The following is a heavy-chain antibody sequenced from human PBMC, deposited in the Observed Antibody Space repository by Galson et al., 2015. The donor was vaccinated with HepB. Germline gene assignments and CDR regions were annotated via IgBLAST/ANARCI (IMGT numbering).Heavy chain of an antibody. CDR3: AADPSRQYYDTSGYYDAFDI. D-gene: IGHD3-22*01. CDR2: VVVGSGYT. CDR1: GFTFTSST. Sequence: SVKVSCKASGFTFTSSTIQWVRQARGQRLEWIGWVVVGSGYTDYAQKFHQRVTIIRDLSTSTAYMELSSLTSEDTAVYYCAADPSRQYYDTSGYYDAFDIWGQGTTVTVSS. V-gene: IGHV1-58*02. J-gene: IGHJ3*02.